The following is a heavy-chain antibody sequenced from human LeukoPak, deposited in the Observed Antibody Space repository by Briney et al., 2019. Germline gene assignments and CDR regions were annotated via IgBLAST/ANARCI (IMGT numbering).Heavy chain of an antibody. CDR3: ARAVSPRYGSNDY. V-gene: IGHV1-2*02. D-gene: IGHD4/OR15-4a*01. Sequence: ASVKVSCKASGYTFTGYYMHWVRQAPGLGLEWMGWINPNSGGTNYAQKFQGRVTMTRDTSISTAYMELSRLRSDDTAVYYCARAVSPRYGSNDYWGQGTLVTVSS. CDR2: INPNSGGT. CDR1: GYTFTGYY. J-gene: IGHJ4*02.